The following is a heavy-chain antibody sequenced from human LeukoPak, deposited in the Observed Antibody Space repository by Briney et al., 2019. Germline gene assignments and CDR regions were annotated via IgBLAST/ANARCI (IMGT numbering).Heavy chain of an antibody. V-gene: IGHV4-59*08. D-gene: IGHD2-15*01. J-gene: IGHJ5*02. CDR2: IYYSGST. CDR3: ARHVGCSGGSCYSGWFDP. CDR1: GGSISSYY. Sequence: PSETLSLTCTVSGGSISSYYWSWIRQPPGKGLEWIGYIYYSGSTNYNPSLKSRVTISVDTSKNQFSLKLSSVTAADTAVYYCARHVGCSGGSCYSGWFDPWGQGTLVTVSS.